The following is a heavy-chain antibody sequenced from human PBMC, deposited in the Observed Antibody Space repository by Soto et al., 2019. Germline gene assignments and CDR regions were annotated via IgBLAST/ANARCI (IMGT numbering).Heavy chain of an antibody. V-gene: IGHV1-18*01. CDR3: GRCRTDSYAMDV. J-gene: IGHJ6*02. Sequence: SVKVSCKASGYSFTSYGICWVRQVPGQGPEWMGWISPYNGRTNYAQSVKGRVVMTTDISTNTVYLELRSLRSDDSAIYYCGRCRTDSYAMDVWGQGTTVTVS. D-gene: IGHD5-18*01. CDR1: GYSFTSYG. CDR2: ISPYNGRT.